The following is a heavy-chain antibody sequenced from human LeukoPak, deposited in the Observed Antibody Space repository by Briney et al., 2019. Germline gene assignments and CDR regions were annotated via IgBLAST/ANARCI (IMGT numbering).Heavy chain of an antibody. CDR2: IKQDGSVE. Sequence: GGSLRLSCAASGFTFSSYWMSWVRQAPGKGLEWVANIKQDGSVEYYVVSVKGRFTIPRDNAKESLYLQMISLRAEDTAVYYCARIGYSSSSFDFWGQGTLVTVSS. J-gene: IGHJ4*02. CDR3: ARIGYSSSSFDF. V-gene: IGHV3-7*05. CDR1: GFTFSSYW. D-gene: IGHD6-6*01.